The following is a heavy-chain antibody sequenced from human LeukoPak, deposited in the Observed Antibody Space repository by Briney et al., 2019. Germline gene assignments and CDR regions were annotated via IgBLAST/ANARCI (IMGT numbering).Heavy chain of an antibody. Sequence: PSETLSLTCTVSGGSISSYYWSWIRQPPGKGLEWIGYIYYSGSTNYNPSLKSRVTISVDTSKNQFSLKLSSVTAADTAVYYCARTYGSGSYRYYFDYWGQGTLVTVSS. J-gene: IGHJ4*02. CDR1: GGSISSYY. V-gene: IGHV4-59*01. CDR2: IYYSGST. CDR3: ARTYGSGSYRYYFDY. D-gene: IGHD3-10*01.